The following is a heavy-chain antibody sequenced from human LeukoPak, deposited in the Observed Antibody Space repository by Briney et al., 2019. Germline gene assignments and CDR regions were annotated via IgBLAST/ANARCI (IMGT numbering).Heavy chain of an antibody. Sequence: SETLSLTCTVSGGFISSGSYYWSWIRQPAGKGLEWIGRIYTSGSTNYNPSLKSRVTISVDTSKNQFSLKLSSVTAADTAVYYCARVARQLVDGTHYYYYMDVWGKGTTVTVSS. J-gene: IGHJ6*03. CDR3: ARVARQLVDGTHYYYYMDV. CDR1: GGFISSGSYY. V-gene: IGHV4-61*02. CDR2: IYTSGST. D-gene: IGHD6-13*01.